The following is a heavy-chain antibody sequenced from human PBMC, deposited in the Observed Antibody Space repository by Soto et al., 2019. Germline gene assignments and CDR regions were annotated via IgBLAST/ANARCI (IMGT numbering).Heavy chain of an antibody. J-gene: IGHJ6*02. Sequence: PSQTLSLTCAISGDSVSSNSAAWNWIRQSPSRGLEWLGRTYYRSKWYNDYAVSAKSRITINPDTSKNQFSLQLNSVTPEDTAVYYCARDRETYYDILTPKGYYYYYGMDVWGQGTTVTVSS. V-gene: IGHV6-1*01. CDR2: TYYRSKWYN. CDR1: GDSVSSNSAA. CDR3: ARDRETYYDILTPKGYYYYYGMDV. D-gene: IGHD3-9*01.